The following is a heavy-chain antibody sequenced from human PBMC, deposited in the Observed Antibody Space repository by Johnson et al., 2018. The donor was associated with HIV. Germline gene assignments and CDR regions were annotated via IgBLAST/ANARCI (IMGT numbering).Heavy chain of an antibody. D-gene: IGHD3-9*01. CDR3: ATVYYDILTGYYYDAFDI. V-gene: IGHV3-30*03. J-gene: IGHJ3*02. CDR2: ILYDGSNK. Sequence: QVQLVESGGGVVRPGGSLRLSCAASGFTFDDYGMSWVRQAPGKGLEWVAGILYDGSNKYHADSVKGRFTISRDNSKNTLYLQMNSLRAEDTALYYCATVYYDILTGYYYDAFDIWGQGTMVTVSS. CDR1: GFTFDDYG.